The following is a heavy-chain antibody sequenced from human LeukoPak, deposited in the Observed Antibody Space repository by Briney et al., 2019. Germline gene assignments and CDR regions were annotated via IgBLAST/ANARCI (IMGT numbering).Heavy chain of an antibody. CDR1: GNILTRYT. CDR2: SNTNTGKP. J-gene: IGHJ5*02. CDR3: TSVIVGATAPWFDP. Sequence: ASVKVSCKASGNILTRYTINWVRQAPGQGLEWMGWSNTNTGKPVYAQGLTGRFVFSWDTSVSTAYLQISSLKTEDTGIYFCTSVIVGATAPWFDPWGQGTPVTVSS. D-gene: IGHD1-26*01. V-gene: IGHV7-4-1*02.